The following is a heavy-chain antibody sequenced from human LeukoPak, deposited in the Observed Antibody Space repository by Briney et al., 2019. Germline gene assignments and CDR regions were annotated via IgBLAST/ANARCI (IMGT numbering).Heavy chain of an antibody. CDR1: GYTFTSYG. Sequence: ASVKVSCKASGYTFTSYGISWVRQAPGQGLEWMGWISAYNGNTNYAQKLQGRVTMTTDTSTSTAYMELRSLRFDDTAVYYCARVSMAYYYYGMDVWGQGATVTVSS. J-gene: IGHJ6*02. V-gene: IGHV1-18*01. D-gene: IGHD2-8*01. CDR3: ARVSMAYYYYGMDV. CDR2: ISAYNGNT.